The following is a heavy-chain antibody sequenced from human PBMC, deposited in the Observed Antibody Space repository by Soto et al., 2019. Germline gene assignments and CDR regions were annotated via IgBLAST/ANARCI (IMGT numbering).Heavy chain of an antibody. V-gene: IGHV3-23*01. CDR2: ISGSGGST. D-gene: IGHD3-22*01. J-gene: IGHJ3*02. CDR1: GFTFSSYA. CDR3: TKGKPVITMMVVVINDAFDI. Sequence: GSLRLSCAASGFTFSSYAMSWVRQAPGKGLEWVSAISGSGGSTYYADSVKGRFTISRDNSKNTLYLQMNSLRAEDTAVYYCTKGKPVITMMVVVINDAFDIWGQGTMVTVSS.